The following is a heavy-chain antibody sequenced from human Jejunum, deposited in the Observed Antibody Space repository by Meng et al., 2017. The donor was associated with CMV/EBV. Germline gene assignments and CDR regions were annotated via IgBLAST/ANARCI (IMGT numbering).Heavy chain of an antibody. CDR3: ARFYCSSTSCPHVLFDY. Sequence: QVYRVQAWTGVEKPRASVQVHCETSGSIRTSNAISWVRQAPGQGLQYMGWISAYNGNTNYAQELQGRVTMTTDTSTSTADMELRSLRFDDTAVYYCARFYCSSTSCPHVLFDYWGQGTLVTVSS. D-gene: IGHD2-2*01. J-gene: IGHJ4*02. CDR1: GSIRTSNA. V-gene: IGHV1-18*01. CDR2: ISAYNGNT.